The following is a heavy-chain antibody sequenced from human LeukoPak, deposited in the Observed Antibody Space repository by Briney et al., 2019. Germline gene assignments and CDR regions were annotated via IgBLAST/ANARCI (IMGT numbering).Heavy chain of an antibody. CDR3: ASELRWQPH. CDR2: INPSGGGT. CDR1: GFTITNYH. J-gene: IGHJ4*02. Sequence: ASVKVSCKASGFTITNYHVHWVRQAPGQGLEWMGIINPSGGGTSYAQKFQGRVTMTRDTSTSTVYMELSSLRSEDTAVYYCASELRWQPHWGQGTLVTVSS. D-gene: IGHD4-23*01. V-gene: IGHV1-46*01.